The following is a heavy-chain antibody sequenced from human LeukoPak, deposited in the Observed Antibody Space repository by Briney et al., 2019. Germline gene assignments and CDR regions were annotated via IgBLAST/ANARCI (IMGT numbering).Heavy chain of an antibody. D-gene: IGHD6-19*01. CDR3: AREFWVAGPFDY. Sequence: GGSLRLSCAASGFIFSNYEMKWVRQAPGKGLEWVSYISNSGSTIYYADSVKGRFTISRDNAKNSLDLQMNSLRVEDTAVYYCAREFWVAGPFDYWGQGTLLTVSS. CDR1: GFIFSNYE. V-gene: IGHV3-48*03. J-gene: IGHJ4*02. CDR2: ISNSGSTI.